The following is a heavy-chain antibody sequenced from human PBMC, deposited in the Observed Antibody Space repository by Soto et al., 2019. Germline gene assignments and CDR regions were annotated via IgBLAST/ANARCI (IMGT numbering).Heavy chain of an antibody. D-gene: IGHD2-2*01. CDR1: GGSFSGYY. J-gene: IGHJ5*02. Sequence: SETLSLTCAVYGGSFSGYYWSWIRQPPGKGLEWIGEINHSGSTNYNPSLKSRVTISVDTSKNQFSLKLSSVTAADTAVYYCARTGYCSSTSCRNWFDPWGQGTLVTVPQ. CDR3: ARTGYCSSTSCRNWFDP. CDR2: INHSGST. V-gene: IGHV4-34*01.